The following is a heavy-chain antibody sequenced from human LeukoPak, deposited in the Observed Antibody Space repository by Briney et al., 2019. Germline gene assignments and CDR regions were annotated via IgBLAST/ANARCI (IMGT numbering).Heavy chain of an antibody. V-gene: IGHV3-30-3*01. CDR2: ISYDGSNR. CDR3: ARLLTWFLRGEFDY. Sequence: GGSLRLSCAASGFTFSSYAMHWVRQAPGKGLEWVAVISYDGSNRYYADSVKGRFTISRDNSKNTLYLQMNSLRAEDTAVYYCARLLTWFLRGEFDYWGQGTLVTVSS. D-gene: IGHD3-10*01. CDR1: GFTFSSYA. J-gene: IGHJ4*02.